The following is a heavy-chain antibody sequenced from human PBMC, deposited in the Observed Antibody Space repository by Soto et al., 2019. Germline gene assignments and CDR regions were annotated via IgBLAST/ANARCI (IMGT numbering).Heavy chain of an antibody. J-gene: IGHJ4*02. V-gene: IGHV4-59*01. CDR2: IYYSGST. CDR1: GGSISSYY. Sequence: SETLSLTCTVSGGSISSYYWSWIRQPPGKGLEWIGYIYYSGSTNYNPSLKSRVTISVDTSKNQFSLKLSSVTAADTAVYYCARDSYYGDSPYFDYWGQGTLVTVSS. D-gene: IGHD4-17*01. CDR3: ARDSYYGDSPYFDY.